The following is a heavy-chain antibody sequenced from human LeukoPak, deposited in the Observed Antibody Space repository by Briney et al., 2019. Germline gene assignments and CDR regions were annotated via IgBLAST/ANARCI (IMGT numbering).Heavy chain of an antibody. CDR3: ARAQLRYFDWPFDY. CDR2: MNPNSGNT. Sequence: ASVKVSCKASGYTFTSYDINWVRQATGQGLEWMGWMNPNSGNTGYSQKFQGRVTITRDTSASTAYMELSSLRSEDTAVYYCARAQLRYFDWPFDYWGQGTLVTVSS. V-gene: IGHV1-8*01. J-gene: IGHJ4*02. D-gene: IGHD3-9*01. CDR1: GYTFTSYD.